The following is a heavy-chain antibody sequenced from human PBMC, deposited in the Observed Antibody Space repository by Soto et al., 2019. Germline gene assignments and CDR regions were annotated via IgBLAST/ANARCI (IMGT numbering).Heavy chain of an antibody. V-gene: IGHV1-18*04. J-gene: IGHJ4*02. Sequence: QVQLVQSGAEVKKPGASVKVSCKASGYTFTSCGISWVRQVPGQGLEWLGWIRAYNGYTNYAQKFQCRVTMTTDTSTSTAYMELRSLISDDTAVYYCARASDGYRSGWYVGYFDYWGQGTLVTVSS. D-gene: IGHD6-19*01. CDR1: GYTFTSCG. CDR3: ARASDGYRSGWYVGYFDY. CDR2: IRAYNGYT.